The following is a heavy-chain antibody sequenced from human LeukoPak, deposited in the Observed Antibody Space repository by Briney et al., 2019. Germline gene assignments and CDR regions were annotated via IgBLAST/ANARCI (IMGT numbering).Heavy chain of an antibody. D-gene: IGHD1-26*01. J-gene: IGHJ6*03. CDR1: GFTFSSYA. CDR3: AKGTYSGSYSYYYYYMDV. V-gene: IGHV3-23*01. CDR2: ISGSGSST. Sequence: PGGSLRLSCAASGFTFSSYAMSWVRQAPGKGLEWVSAISGSGSSTYYADSVKGRFTISRDNSKNTLYLQMNSLRAEDTAVYYCAKGTYSGSYSYYYYYMDVWGKGTTVTVSS.